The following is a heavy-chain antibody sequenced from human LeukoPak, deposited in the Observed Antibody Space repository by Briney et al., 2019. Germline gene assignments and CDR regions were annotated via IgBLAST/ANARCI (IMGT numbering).Heavy chain of an antibody. Sequence: SETLSLTCAVSGGSISSSNWWSWVRQPPGKGLEWIGEIYHSGSTKYNPSLKSRVTISVDKSKNQFSLKLSSVTAADTAVYYCARYLAAANWFDPWGQGTLVTVSS. V-gene: IGHV4-4*02. D-gene: IGHD6-13*01. J-gene: IGHJ5*02. CDR1: GGSISSSNW. CDR2: IYHSGST. CDR3: ARYLAAANWFDP.